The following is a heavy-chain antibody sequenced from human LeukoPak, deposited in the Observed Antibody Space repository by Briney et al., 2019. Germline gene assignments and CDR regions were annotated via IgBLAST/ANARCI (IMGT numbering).Heavy chain of an antibody. CDR2: INWNGGST. CDR1: GFTFYDYG. J-gene: IGHJ4*02. CDR3: ASGDYGDYAIY. V-gene: IGHV3-20*04. Sequence: GGSLRLSCAASGFTFYDYGMSWVRQAPGKGLEWVSGINWNGGSTGYADSVKGRFTISRDNAKNSLYLQMNSLRAEDTALYYCASGDYGDYAIYWGQGTLVTVSS. D-gene: IGHD4-17*01.